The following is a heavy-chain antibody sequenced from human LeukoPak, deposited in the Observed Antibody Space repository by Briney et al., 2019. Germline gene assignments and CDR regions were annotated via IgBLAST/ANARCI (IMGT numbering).Heavy chain of an antibody. CDR1: GDSFSSYY. V-gene: IGHV4-59*01. D-gene: IGHD3-10*01. J-gene: IGHJ5*02. Sequence: SETLSLTCTLSGDSFSSYYWTWIRQPPGMGLEWIGHIVYSGTTNYNPSLKSRVTMLIDTSKNQFSLKLTSVNAADTAVYYCAREGYYGSGSNWFDPWGQGTLVTVSS. CDR2: IVYSGTT. CDR3: AREGYYGSGSNWFDP.